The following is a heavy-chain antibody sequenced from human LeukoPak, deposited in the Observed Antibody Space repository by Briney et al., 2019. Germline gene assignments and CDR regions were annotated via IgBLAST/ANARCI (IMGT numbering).Heavy chain of an antibody. CDR2: ISKSGDFT. CDR3: AKESAAAGYFDY. Sequence: PGGSLRLSCAASGFTFSSSAMSWVRQAPGKGLEWVSVISKSGDFTYYADSVKGRFTISRDSSKNTLNLQMNSLRAEDTAVYYCAKESAAAGYFDYWGLGPLVTVSS. J-gene: IGHJ4*01. D-gene: IGHD6-13*01. V-gene: IGHV3-23*01. CDR1: GFTFSSSA.